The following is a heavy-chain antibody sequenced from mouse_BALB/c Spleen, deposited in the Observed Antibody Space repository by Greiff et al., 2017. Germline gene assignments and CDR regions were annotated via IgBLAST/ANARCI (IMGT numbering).Heavy chain of an antibody. CDR1: GFAFSSYD. V-gene: IGHV5-12-1*01. D-gene: IGHD2-14*01. J-gene: IGHJ4*01. Sequence: EVQLVESGGGLVKPGGSLKLSCAASGFAFSSYDMSWVRQTPEKRLEWVAYISSGGGSTYYPDTVKGRFTISRDNAKNTLYLQMSSLKSEDTAMYYCARHRVRRLYYYAMDYWGQGTSVTVSS. CDR3: ARHRVRRLYYYAMDY. CDR2: ISSGGGST.